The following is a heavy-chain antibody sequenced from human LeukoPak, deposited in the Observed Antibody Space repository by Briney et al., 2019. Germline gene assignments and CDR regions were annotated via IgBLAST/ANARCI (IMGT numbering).Heavy chain of an antibody. CDR2: INHSGST. V-gene: IGHV4-34*01. CDR3: ARALTIAVAGNAIWFDP. Sequence: SETLSLTCAVYGGSFSGYYWSWIRQPPGKGLEWIGEINHSGSTNYNPSLKSRVTISADTSKNQFSLKLSSVTAADTAVYYCARALTIAVAGNAIWFDPWGQGTLVTVSS. J-gene: IGHJ5*02. CDR1: GGSFSGYY. D-gene: IGHD6-19*01.